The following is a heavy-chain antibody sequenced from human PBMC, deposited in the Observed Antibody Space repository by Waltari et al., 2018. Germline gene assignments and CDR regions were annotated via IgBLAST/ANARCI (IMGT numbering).Heavy chain of an antibody. J-gene: IGHJ4*02. CDR3: ARTTNWNSPYYFDY. V-gene: IGHV4-59*01. D-gene: IGHD1-1*01. CDR1: GGSISSYY. Sequence: QVQLQESGPGLVKPSETLSLTCTVSGGSISSYYWSWIRPPPGKGLEWIGYIYYSGSTNYNPSLKSRVTISVDTSKNQFSLKLSSVTAADTAVYYCARTTNWNSPYYFDYWGQGTLVTVSS. CDR2: IYYSGST.